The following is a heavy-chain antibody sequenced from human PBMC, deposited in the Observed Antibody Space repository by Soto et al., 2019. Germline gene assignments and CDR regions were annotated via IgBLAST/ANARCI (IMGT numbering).Heavy chain of an antibody. CDR2: IYYSGST. Sequence: SETLSLTCTVSGGSVSSGSYYWSWIRQPPGKGLEWIGYIYYSGSTNYNPSLKSRVTISVDTSKNQFSLKLSSVTAADTAVYYCAREYYDYVWGSYRYMDYWGQGTLVTVSS. J-gene: IGHJ4*02. CDR1: GGSVSSGSYY. CDR3: AREYYDYVWGSYRYMDY. V-gene: IGHV4-61*01. D-gene: IGHD3-16*02.